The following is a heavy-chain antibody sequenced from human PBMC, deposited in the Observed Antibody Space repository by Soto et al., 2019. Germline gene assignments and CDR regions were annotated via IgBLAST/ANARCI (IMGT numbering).Heavy chain of an antibody. CDR2: INHSGST. CDR1: GGSFSGYY. Sequence: SETLSLTCAVYGGSFSGYYWSWIRQPPGKGLEWIGEINHSGSTNYNPSLKSRVTISVDTSKNQFSLKLSSVTAADTAVYYCARGRTDYDILTGYYTAPLNYGMDVWGQGTTVTVSS. CDR3: ARGRTDYDILTGYYTAPLNYGMDV. J-gene: IGHJ6*02. V-gene: IGHV4-34*01. D-gene: IGHD3-9*01.